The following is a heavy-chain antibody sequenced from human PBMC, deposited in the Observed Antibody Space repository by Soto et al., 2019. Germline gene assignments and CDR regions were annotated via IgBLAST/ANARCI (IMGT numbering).Heavy chain of an antibody. CDR3: ARAAATMVRGNWFDP. CDR1: GYTFTSYG. D-gene: IGHD3-10*01. J-gene: IGHJ5*02. Sequence: ASVKVSCKASGYTFTSYGISWVRQATGQGLEWMGWMNPNSGNTGYAQKFQGRVTMTRNTSISTAYMELSSLRSEDTAVYYCARAAATMVRGNWFDPWGQGTLVTVSS. V-gene: IGHV1-8*02. CDR2: MNPNSGNT.